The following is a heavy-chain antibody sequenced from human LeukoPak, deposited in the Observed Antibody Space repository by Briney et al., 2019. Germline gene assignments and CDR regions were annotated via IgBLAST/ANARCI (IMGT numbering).Heavy chain of an antibody. CDR2: INHSGST. Sequence: SETLSLTCAVYGGSFSGYYWSWIRQPPGKGLEWIGEINHSGSTNYNPSLKGRVTISVDTSKNQFSLKLSSVAAADTAVYYCARGGLRFLEWLPHFDYWGQGALVTVSS. CDR1: GGSFSGYY. J-gene: IGHJ4*02. D-gene: IGHD3-3*01. V-gene: IGHV4-34*01. CDR3: ARGGLRFLEWLPHFDY.